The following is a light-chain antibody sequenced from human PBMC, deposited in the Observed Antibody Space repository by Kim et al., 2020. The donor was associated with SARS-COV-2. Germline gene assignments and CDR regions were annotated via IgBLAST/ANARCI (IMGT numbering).Light chain of an antibody. CDR2: LNSDGSH. J-gene: IGLJ3*02. CDR1: SGHSRNA. Sequence: QPVLTQSPSASASLGASVKLTCTLSSGHSRNAIAWHQQQPERGPRYLMKLNSDGSHTKGDGIPDRFSGSSSGAERYLTISSLQSEDEADYYCQTWDTGIHVLGGGTQWNV. CDR3: QTWDTGIHV. V-gene: IGLV4-69*01.